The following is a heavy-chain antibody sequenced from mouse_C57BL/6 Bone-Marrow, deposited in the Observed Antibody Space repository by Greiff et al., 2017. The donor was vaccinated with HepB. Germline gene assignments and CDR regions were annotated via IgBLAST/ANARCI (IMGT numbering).Heavy chain of an antibody. J-gene: IGHJ3*01. CDR3: ARVDGSQFAY. V-gene: IGHV3-6*01. Sequence: EVQLQESGPGLVKPSQSLSLTCSVTGYSITSGYYWNWIRQFPGNKLEWMGYISYDGSNNYNPSLKNRISITRDTSKNQFFLKLNSVTTEDTATYYCARVDGSQFAYWGQGTLVTVSA. D-gene: IGHD1-1*02. CDR1: GYSITSGYY. CDR2: ISYDGSN.